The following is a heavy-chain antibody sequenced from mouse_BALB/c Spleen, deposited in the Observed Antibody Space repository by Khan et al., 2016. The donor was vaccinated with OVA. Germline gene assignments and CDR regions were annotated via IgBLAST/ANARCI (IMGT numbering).Heavy chain of an antibody. V-gene: IGHV3-2*02. CDR2: ISYSGVT. CDR1: GYSITSGYA. D-gene: IGHD1-1*01. Sequence: QLEESGPGLVKPSQSLSLTCTVTGYSITSGYAWNWIRQFPGNKLEWMGYISYSGVTSYTPSLKSRISITRDTSKNQLFLQLNSVTTEDTATYCCARGNYYGYYFDYWGQGTTLTVSS. CDR3: ARGNYYGYYFDY. J-gene: IGHJ2*01.